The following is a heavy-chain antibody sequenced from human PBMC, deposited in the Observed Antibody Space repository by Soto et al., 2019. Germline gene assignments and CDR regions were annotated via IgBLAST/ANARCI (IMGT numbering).Heavy chain of an antibody. V-gene: IGHV1-3*01. CDR2: INVGNGNT. J-gene: IGHJ6*02. Sequence: QVQLVQSGAEVKKPGASGKVSCKASGYTFTSSAVHWVRQAPGQRREWMGWINVGNGNTKYSQKFRGRVTITRDTSASTAYMELSSLRSEDTAVYYCASEEAAGMYVWGQGTTVTVSS. CDR3: ASEEAAGMYV. D-gene: IGHD6-25*01. CDR1: GYTFTSSA.